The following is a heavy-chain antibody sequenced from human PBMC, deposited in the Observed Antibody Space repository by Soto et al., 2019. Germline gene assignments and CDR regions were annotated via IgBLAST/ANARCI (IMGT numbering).Heavy chain of an antibody. D-gene: IGHD2-21*01. V-gene: IGHV1-2*02. Sequence: GASVKVSCKASGYTFTDHYMHWVRQAPGQGLEWMGWINPNTGGTRYAQKFQGRVTMTRDTSISTASMDLSMLTSDDTATYYCARSLQPKIVGGMDGWGQGTTVTVSS. CDR2: INPNTGGT. J-gene: IGHJ6*02. CDR3: ARSLQPKIVGGMDG. CDR1: GYTFTDHY.